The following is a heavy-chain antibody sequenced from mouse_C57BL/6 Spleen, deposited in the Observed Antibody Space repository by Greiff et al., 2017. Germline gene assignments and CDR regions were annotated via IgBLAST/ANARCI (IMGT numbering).Heavy chain of an antibody. V-gene: IGHV1-69*01. Sequence: VQLKESGAELVMPGASVKLSCKASGYTFTSYWMHWVKQRPGQGLEWIGEIDPSDSYTNYNQKFKGKSTLTVDKSSSTAYMQLSSLTSEDSAVYYGARSSYYAMDYWGQGTSVTVSS. CDR1: GYTFTSYW. CDR2: IDPSDSYT. D-gene: IGHD1-1*01. CDR3: ARSSYYAMDY. J-gene: IGHJ4*01.